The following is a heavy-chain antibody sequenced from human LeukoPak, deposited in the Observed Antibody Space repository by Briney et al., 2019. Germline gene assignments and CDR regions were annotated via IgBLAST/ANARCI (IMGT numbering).Heavy chain of an antibody. CDR1: GFTFSSYA. V-gene: IGHV3-23*01. CDR2: ISGSGGST. J-gene: IGHJ4*02. CDR3: ARVLGGSGSYSYFDY. D-gene: IGHD3-10*01. Sequence: PGGSLRLSCAASGFTFSSYAMSWVRQAPGKGLEWVSAISGSGGSTYYADSVKGRFTISRDNSKNMLYLQMNSLRAEDTAVYYCARVLGGSGSYSYFDYWGQGTLVTVSS.